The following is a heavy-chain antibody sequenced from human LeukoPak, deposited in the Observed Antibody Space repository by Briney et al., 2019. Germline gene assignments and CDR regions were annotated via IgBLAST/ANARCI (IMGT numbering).Heavy chain of an antibody. CDR3: ARVYSSGWYGFDY. V-gene: IGHV4-59*01. J-gene: IGHJ4*02. D-gene: IGHD6-19*01. Sequence: PSETLSLTCTVSGVSISSDYWSSIRQPPGKGLEWIGYIYYSGSTNYNPSLKSRVTISVDTSKNQFSLKLSSVTAADTAVYYCARVYSSGWYGFDYWGQGTLVTVSS. CDR2: IYYSGST. CDR1: GVSISSDY.